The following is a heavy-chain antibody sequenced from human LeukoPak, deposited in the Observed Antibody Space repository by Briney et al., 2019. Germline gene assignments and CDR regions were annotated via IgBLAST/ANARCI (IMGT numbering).Heavy chain of an antibody. V-gene: IGHV1-18*01. J-gene: IGHJ3*02. CDR2: ISAYNGDI. CDR3: ARESGSDAFDI. CDR1: GYTFTKYG. Sequence: ASVKVSFKASGYTFTKYGVSWVRQAPGQGLEWMGWISAYNGDIKYAQRGKGRVTMTTDTSTSTVYMELRSLRSDDTAVYYCARESGSDAFDIWGQGTMVTVSS.